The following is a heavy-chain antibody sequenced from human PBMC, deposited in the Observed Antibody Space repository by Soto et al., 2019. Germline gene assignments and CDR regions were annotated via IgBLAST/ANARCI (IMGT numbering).Heavy chain of an antibody. CDR3: ARDGSRDGYGPSNGMDV. Sequence: GGSLRLSCAASGFTFSSYSMNWVRQAPGKGLEWVSSISSSSSYIYYADSVKGRFTISRDNAKNSLYLQMNSLGAEDTAVYYCARDGSRDGYGPSNGMDVWGQGTTVTVSS. D-gene: IGHD5-12*01. J-gene: IGHJ6*02. CDR2: ISSSSSYI. V-gene: IGHV3-21*01. CDR1: GFTFSSYS.